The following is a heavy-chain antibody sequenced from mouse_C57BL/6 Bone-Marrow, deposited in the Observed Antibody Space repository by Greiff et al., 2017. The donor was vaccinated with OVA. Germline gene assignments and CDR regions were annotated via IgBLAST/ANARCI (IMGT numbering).Heavy chain of an antibody. CDR3: ANYYAY. CDR2: ISSGSSTI. J-gene: IGHJ4*01. D-gene: IGHD1-1*01. CDR1: GFTFSDYG. V-gene: IGHV5-17*01. Sequence: EVQGVESGGGLVKPGGSLKLSCAASGFTFSDYGMRWVRQAPEKGLEWVAYISSGSSTIYYADTVKGRFTISRDNAKNTLFLQMTSLRSEDTAMYYCANYYAYWGQGTSVTVSS.